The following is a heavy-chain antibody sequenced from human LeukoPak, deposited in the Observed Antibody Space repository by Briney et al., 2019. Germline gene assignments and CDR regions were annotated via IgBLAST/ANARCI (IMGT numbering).Heavy chain of an antibody. D-gene: IGHD6-13*01. CDR2: VGGSGGPT. CDR3: AKEPSEYSSNWPNYFDY. V-gene: IGHV3-23*01. CDR1: GFTFSSYA. Sequence: GGSLRLSCAASGFTFSSYAMSWVRQAPGKGLEWVSAVGGSGGPTYYADSVKGRFTISRDNSKNTLYLQMNSLRAEGTAVYYCAKEPSEYSSNWPNYFDYWGQGTLVTVSS. J-gene: IGHJ4*02.